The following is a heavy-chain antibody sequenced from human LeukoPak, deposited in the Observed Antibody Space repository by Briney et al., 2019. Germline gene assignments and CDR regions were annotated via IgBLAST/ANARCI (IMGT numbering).Heavy chain of an antibody. J-gene: IGHJ6*02. CDR1: GFTFNNAW. D-gene: IGHD3-10*01. CDR2: IKSKTDGGTT. Sequence: GGSLRLSCAASGFTFNNAWMNWVRQAPGKGLEWVGRIKSKTDGGTTDYAAPVKDRFTISRDDSKNTLYLQMNSLKTEDTAVYYCTTDPPGSITMGNYYYYGMDVWGQGTTVTVSS. CDR3: TTDPPGSITMGNYYYYGMDV. V-gene: IGHV3-15*01.